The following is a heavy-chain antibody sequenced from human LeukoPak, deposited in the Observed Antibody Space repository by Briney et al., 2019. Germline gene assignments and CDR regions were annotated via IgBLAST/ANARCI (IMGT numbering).Heavy chain of an antibody. CDR3: ARGISMFVNAFDL. Sequence: GGSLRLFCAASGFSFSNSGMHWVRQAPGKGLEWVAVIWYDGSNEYYADAVKGRFTISRDNSKNTVHLQMNSLRVEDTSVYYCARGISMFVNAFDLWGQGTLVTVTS. V-gene: IGHV3-33*01. CDR2: IWYDGSNE. J-gene: IGHJ3*01. CDR1: GFSFSNSG. D-gene: IGHD3-10*02.